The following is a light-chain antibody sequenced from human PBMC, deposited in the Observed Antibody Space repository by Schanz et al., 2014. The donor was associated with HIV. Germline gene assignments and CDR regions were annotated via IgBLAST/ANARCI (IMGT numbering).Light chain of an antibody. J-gene: IGLJ3*02. Sequence: QSVLTQPPSASGTPGQRVTISCSGSSSDFKTNAVLWHQPLPGAAPKLLIYNTYHRPSGVPDRFSGSDSGASASLAISGLQSEDEADYYCATWVDSLNGWVFGGGTKLTVL. V-gene: IGLV1-44*01. CDR3: ATWVDSLNGWV. CDR2: NTY. CDR1: SSDFKTNA.